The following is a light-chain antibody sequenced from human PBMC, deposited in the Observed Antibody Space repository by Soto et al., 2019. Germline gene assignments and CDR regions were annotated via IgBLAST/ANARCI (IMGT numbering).Light chain of an antibody. Sequence: DIVLTNIPKSLAVSFGERAAINCKSSQSVLYSSNNKNYLAWYQQKTGQPPKLLIDWASTRASGVPDRFSGSGSGTDFTLTISSLQAEDVGICYCQDYYSSWTSGQRAKV. V-gene: IGKV4-1*01. CDR1: QSVLYSSNNKNY. CDR3: QDYYSSWT. CDR2: WAS. J-gene: IGKJ1*01.